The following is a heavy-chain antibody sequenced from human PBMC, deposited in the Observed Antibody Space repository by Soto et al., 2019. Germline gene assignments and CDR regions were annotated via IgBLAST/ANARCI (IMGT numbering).Heavy chain of an antibody. CDR3: ARDLPEYSAWLRRYYYYGMDV. CDR1: GGSGSSSNW. Sequence: SETRSRTCIVSGGSGSSSNWWSWVGQPPGKGLEWIGEIYHSGSTTYNPSLKSRATISVDKSENQFSLRLKSVTAADTAVYYCARDLPEYSAWLRRYYYYGMDVWGQGTTVTVSS. V-gene: IGHV4-4*02. CDR2: IYHSGST. D-gene: IGHD5-12*01. J-gene: IGHJ6*02.